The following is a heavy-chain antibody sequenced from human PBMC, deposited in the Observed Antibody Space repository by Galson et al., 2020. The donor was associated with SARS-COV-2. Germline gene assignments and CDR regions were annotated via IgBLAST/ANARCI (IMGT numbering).Heavy chain of an antibody. D-gene: IGHD2-2*01. Sequence: TGGSLRLSCAGSGFTISGHYMSWVRQAPGKGLEWVSVIYSGGSTYYADSAKGRFTISRDNSKNMLYLQMNSLRAEDTAVYYCAREGGTTRFYFDYWGQGTLVTVSS. CDR2: IYSGGST. V-gene: IGHV3-66*01. J-gene: IGHJ4*02. CDR1: GFTISGHY. CDR3: AREGGTTRFYFDY.